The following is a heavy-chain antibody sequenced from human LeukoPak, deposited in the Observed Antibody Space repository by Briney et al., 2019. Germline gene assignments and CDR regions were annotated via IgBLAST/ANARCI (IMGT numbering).Heavy chain of an antibody. D-gene: IGHD3-22*01. CDR2: ITSSSSYT. J-gene: IGHJ4*02. Sequence: GGSLRLSCAAPGITFSNYNMKWVRQAPGKGLEWISAITSSSSYTFYADSVKGRFTISRDNAQNSLYLQMNSLRAEDTAVYYCAKQNYYDSSGYFDYWGQGTLVTVSS. V-gene: IGHV3-21*04. CDR3: AKQNYYDSSGYFDY. CDR1: GITFSNYN.